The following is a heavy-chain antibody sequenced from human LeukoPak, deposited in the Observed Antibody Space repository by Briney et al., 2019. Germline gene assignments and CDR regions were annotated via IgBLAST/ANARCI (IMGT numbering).Heavy chain of an antibody. Sequence: SETLSLTCAVYGGSFSGYYWSWIRQPPGKGLEWIGEINHSGSTNYNPSLKSRVAISVDTSKNQFSLKLSSVTAADTAVYYCARTRFGGLGRYFDYWGQGTLVTVSS. CDR2: INHSGST. CDR1: GGSFSGYY. D-gene: IGHD3-10*01. CDR3: ARTRFGGLGRYFDY. J-gene: IGHJ4*02. V-gene: IGHV4-34*01.